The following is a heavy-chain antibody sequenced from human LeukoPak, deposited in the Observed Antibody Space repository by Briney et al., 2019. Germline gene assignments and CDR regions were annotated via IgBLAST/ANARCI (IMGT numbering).Heavy chain of an antibody. D-gene: IGHD2-2*01. V-gene: IGHV3-74*01. Sequence: GGSLRLSCAASGFTFRSYLMHWVRQAPGKGLVWVSRINRDGSSTNYADSVKGRFTISKDNAKNTLYLQINSLRADDTAVYYCARDTSSHFDYWGQGTLVTVSS. J-gene: IGHJ4*02. CDR3: ARDTSSHFDY. CDR2: INRDGSST. CDR1: GFTFRSYL.